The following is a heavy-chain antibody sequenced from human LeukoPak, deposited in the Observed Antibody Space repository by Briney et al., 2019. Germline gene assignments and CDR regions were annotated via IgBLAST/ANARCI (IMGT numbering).Heavy chain of an antibody. D-gene: IGHD3-3*01. CDR1: GVSTSGGNYY. V-gene: IGHV4-39*02. Sequence: PSETLSLTCIVSGVSTSGGNYYWGWIRRPPGKGLEWIGGISSSGNTYYNPSLKSRITISVDTSKNHFSLKLSSVTAADTAVYYCARLGAGPTYYDFWSGYSSFYFDYWGQGTLVTVSS. CDR2: ISSSGNT. CDR3: ARLGAGPTYYDFWSGYSSFYFDY. J-gene: IGHJ4*02.